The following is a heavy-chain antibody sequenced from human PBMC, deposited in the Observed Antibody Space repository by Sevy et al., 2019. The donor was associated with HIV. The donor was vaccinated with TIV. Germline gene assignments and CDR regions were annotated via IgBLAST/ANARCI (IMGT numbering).Heavy chain of an antibody. J-gene: IGHJ6*02. CDR2: LIPILGTA. D-gene: IGHD4-17*01. Sequence: ASVKVSCKASGGTFSSYAISWVRQAPGQGLEWMGGLIPILGTANYAQKFQGRVTITADESTSTAYMELSSLRSEDTAVYYCATSTYGDFYYYYYGMDVWGQWTTVTVSS. CDR1: GGTFSSYA. V-gene: IGHV1-69*13. CDR3: ATSTYGDFYYYYYGMDV.